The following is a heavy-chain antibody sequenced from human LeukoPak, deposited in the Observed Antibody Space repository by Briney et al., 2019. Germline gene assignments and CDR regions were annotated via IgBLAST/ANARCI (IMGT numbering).Heavy chain of an antibody. CDR2: IYTSGST. J-gene: IGHJ4*02. CDR3: ARSYYDYVWGSYPYFDY. Sequence: SETLSLTCTVSGGSISSYYWSWIRQPAGKGLEWIGRIYTSGSTNYNPSLKSRVTMSVDTSKNQFSLKLSSETAADTAVYYCARSYYDYVWGSYPYFDYWGQGTLVTVSS. D-gene: IGHD3-16*02. CDR1: GGSISSYY. V-gene: IGHV4-4*07.